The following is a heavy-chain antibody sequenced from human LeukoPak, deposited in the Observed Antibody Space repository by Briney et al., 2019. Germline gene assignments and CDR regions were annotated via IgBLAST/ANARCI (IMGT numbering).Heavy chain of an antibody. CDR1: GGSISNYY. V-gene: IGHV4-4*07. J-gene: IGHJ3*02. CDR2: IYTSGST. D-gene: IGHD1-26*01. CDR3: ARESGSQSSHAFDI. Sequence: PSETLSLTCTVSGGSISNYYWSWIRQPAGKGLEWIGRIYTSGSTNYNPSLKSRVTMSVDTSKNQFSLKLSSVTAADTAVYYCARESGSQSSHAFDIWGQGTMVTVSS.